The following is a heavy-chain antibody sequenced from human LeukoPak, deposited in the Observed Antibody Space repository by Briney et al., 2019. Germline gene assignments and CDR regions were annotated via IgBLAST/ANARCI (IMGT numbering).Heavy chain of an antibody. D-gene: IGHD2-2*01. CDR1: GFTFCNYA. Sequence: GSLRLSCAASGFTFCNYAMNWVRQAPGEGLEWVSTVSAGSTTYYADSVKGRFTISRDNSKNTLYLQMNSLRAEDTAVYYCTKGQPMFDYWGQGTLVTVSS. J-gene: IGHJ4*02. CDR3: TKGQPMFDY. V-gene: IGHV3-23*01. CDR2: VSAGSTT.